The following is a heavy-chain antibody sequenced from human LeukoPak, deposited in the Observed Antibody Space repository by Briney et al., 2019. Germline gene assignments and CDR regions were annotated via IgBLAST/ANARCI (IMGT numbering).Heavy chain of an antibody. D-gene: IGHD3-10*01. Sequence: RSGGSLRLSCAASGFSLSNYWMSWVRQAPGEGLEWAANINQDGSDKYYVDSVMGRFTISKDNAKNSVYLQMNSLRPEDTAIYYCAWYGVTHGLDVWGQGTTVTVSS. CDR2: INQDGSDK. V-gene: IGHV3-7*01. J-gene: IGHJ6*02. CDR3: AWYGVTHGLDV. CDR1: GFSLSNYW.